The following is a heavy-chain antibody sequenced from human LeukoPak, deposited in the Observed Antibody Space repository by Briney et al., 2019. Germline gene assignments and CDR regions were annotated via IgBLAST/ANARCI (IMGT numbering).Heavy chain of an antibody. V-gene: IGHV3-48*01. CDR1: GFTFSSRT. CDR3: AKDPPYSSSETDY. Sequence: GGSLRLSCAASGFTFSSRTFNWVRQAPGKGLEWISYITSSSSIIYYADSVKGRFTISRDNAKNSLYLQMNSPRAEDTAVYYCAKDPPYSSSETDYWGQGTLVTVSS. CDR2: ITSSSSII. J-gene: IGHJ4*02. D-gene: IGHD6-6*01.